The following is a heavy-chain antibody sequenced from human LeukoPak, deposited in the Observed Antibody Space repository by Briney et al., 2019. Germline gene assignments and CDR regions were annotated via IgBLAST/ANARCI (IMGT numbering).Heavy chain of an antibody. CDR2: ISNSGGST. Sequence: GGSLRLSCAASGFTFSSYAWNWARQAPGKGWEWVSGISNSGGSTYYPASVKGRFTTSRDNSKNTLDLQMNSLRAEDTAVYYCAKETSSSFDYWGQGTLVTVSS. J-gene: IGHJ4*02. V-gene: IGHV3-23*01. D-gene: IGHD6-6*01. CDR3: AKETSSSFDY. CDR1: GFTFSSYA.